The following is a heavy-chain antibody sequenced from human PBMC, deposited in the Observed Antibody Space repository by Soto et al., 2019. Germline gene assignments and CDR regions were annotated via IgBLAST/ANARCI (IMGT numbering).Heavy chain of an antibody. V-gene: IGHV4-39*01. CDR2: IYYSGST. CDR1: GGSISSSSYY. J-gene: IGHJ5*02. Sequence: SETLSLTCTVSGGSISSSSYYWGWIRQPPGKGLEWIGSIYYSGSTYYNPSLKSRVTISVDTSKNQFSLKLSSVTAADTAVYYCARQTSGFDPWGQGTLVTVSS. CDR3: ARQTSGFDP.